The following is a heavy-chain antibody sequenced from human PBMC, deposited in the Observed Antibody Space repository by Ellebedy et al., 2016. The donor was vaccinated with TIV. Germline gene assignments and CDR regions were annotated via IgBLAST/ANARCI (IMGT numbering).Heavy chain of an antibody. Sequence: AASVKVSCKASGYTFTGYYMHWVRQATGQGLEWMGWMNPNSGNTGYAQKFQGRVTLTRDTSISTAYMELTSLTFEDTAVYYCANNLARTGDFDYWGQGTLVTVSS. CDR1: GYTFTGYY. CDR3: ANNLARTGDFDY. V-gene: IGHV1-8*02. J-gene: IGHJ4*02. D-gene: IGHD7-27*01. CDR2: MNPNSGNT.